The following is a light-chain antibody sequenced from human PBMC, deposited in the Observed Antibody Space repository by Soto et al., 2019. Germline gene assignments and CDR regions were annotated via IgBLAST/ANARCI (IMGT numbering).Light chain of an antibody. V-gene: IGKV1-39*01. CDR1: QSIRSY. J-gene: IGKJ1*01. Sequence: DIQMTQSPSSLSASVGDRVTITCRASQSIRSYLNWYQQKPGKAPKLLIYAASSLQSGVPSRFSGSGSGTDFTLTISSLQPEDFATYYCQQSYSSPRTFGQGTMVEIK. CDR3: QQSYSSPRT. CDR2: AAS.